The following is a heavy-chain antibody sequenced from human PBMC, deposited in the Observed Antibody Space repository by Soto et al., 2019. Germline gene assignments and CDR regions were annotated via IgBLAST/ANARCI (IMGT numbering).Heavy chain of an antibody. CDR1: GGSINTNNW. CDR2: VYHSGSS. Sequence: QVQLQESGPGLVNASGTLSLTCGVSGGSINTNNWWSWLRRPPGQGLEWIAEVYHSGSSNYNPSLKSRLSISVDTSKNQFSLRLTSVTAADSAVYYCARAKLCNTLSCPHSFDTWGQGTLVSVSS. CDR3: ARAKLCNTLSCPHSFDT. V-gene: IGHV4-4*02. D-gene: IGHD2-2*01. J-gene: IGHJ4*02.